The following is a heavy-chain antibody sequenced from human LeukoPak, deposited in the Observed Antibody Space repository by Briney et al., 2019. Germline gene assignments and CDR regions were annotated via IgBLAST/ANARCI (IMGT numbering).Heavy chain of an antibody. CDR1: GGSTSSYY. J-gene: IGHJ6*03. Sequence: NPSETLSLTCTVSGGSTSSYYWSWIRQPPGKGLGGIGYIFTSGGTNYNPYLKSRVTISVDTSKSQFSLKLSSVTAPDTAVYYCARHGGGGGGGGGNYYYMDVWGKGTTVTVSS. CDR3: ARHGGGGGGGGGNYYYMDV. CDR2: IFTSGGT. V-gene: IGHV4-4*09. D-gene: IGHD3-16*01.